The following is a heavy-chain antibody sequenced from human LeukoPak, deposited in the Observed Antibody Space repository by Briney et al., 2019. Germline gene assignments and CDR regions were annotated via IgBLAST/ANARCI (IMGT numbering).Heavy chain of an antibody. D-gene: IGHD6-6*01. CDR3: ARGARTHDY. V-gene: IGHV3-7*01. CDR1: GFTFSTYA. CDR2: IKQDGSEK. Sequence: GGSLRLSCAASGFTFSTYAMSWVRQAPGKGLEWVANIKQDGSEKYYVDSVKGRFTISRGNAKSSLYLQMNSLRAEDTAVYYCARGARTHDYWGQGTLVTVSS. J-gene: IGHJ4*02.